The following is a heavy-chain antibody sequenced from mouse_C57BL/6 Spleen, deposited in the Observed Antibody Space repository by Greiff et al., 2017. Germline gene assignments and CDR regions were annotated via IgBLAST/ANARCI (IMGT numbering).Heavy chain of an antibody. Sequence: QVQLQQPGAELVRPGTSVKLSCKASGYTFTSYWMHWVKQRPGQGLEWIGVIDPSDSYTNYNQKFKGKATLTVDTSSSTAYMQLSSLTAEDSAVYYCARGYYGKVKYFDVWGTGTTVTVSS. D-gene: IGHD1-1*01. V-gene: IGHV1-59*01. J-gene: IGHJ1*03. CDR2: IDPSDSYT. CDR3: ARGYYGKVKYFDV. CDR1: GYTFTSYW.